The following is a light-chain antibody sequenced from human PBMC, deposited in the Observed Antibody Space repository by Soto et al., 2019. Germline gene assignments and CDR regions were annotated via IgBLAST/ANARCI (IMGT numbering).Light chain of an antibody. V-gene: IGLV2-14*01. J-gene: IGLJ1*01. CDR1: SSDVGGYNY. CDR2: DVS. Sequence: QSVLTQPASVSGSPGQSITISCTGTSSDVGGYNYVSWYQQHPGKAPKLMIYDVSDRPSGVSNRFSGSKSGNTASLTISGLQAEDEADYYCCSYTSSSTPNYVFGIGTKVTFL. CDR3: CSYTSSSTPNYV.